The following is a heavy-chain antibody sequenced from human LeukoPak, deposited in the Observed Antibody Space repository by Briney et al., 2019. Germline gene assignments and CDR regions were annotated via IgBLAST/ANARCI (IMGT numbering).Heavy chain of an antibody. CDR3: ARAEGSGYCSGGSCYQ. V-gene: IGHV1-8*01. CDR1: GYTFTSYD. J-gene: IGHJ4*02. Sequence: ASGKVSCKASGYTFTSYDINWVGQSTGQGLEWMGWMNPNSGNTGYAQKFQGRVTMTRNTSISTAYMELSSLRSEDTAVYYCARAEGSGYCSGGSCYQWGQGTLVTVSS. D-gene: IGHD2-15*01. CDR2: MNPNSGNT.